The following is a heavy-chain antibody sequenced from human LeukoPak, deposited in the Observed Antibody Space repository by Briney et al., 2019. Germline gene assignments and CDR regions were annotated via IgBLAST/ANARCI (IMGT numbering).Heavy chain of an antibody. CDR3: ARDYDSRVGGYYFDY. V-gene: IGHV1-18*01. CDR2: ISAYNGNT. J-gene: IGHJ4*02. Sequence: ASVKVSCKASGYTFTSYGISWVRQAPGQGLEWMGWISAYNGNTNYAQKFQGRVTMTRDTSISTAYMELSRLRSDDTAVYYCARDYDSRVGGYYFDYWGQGTLVTVSS. D-gene: IGHD3-22*01. CDR1: GYTFTSYG.